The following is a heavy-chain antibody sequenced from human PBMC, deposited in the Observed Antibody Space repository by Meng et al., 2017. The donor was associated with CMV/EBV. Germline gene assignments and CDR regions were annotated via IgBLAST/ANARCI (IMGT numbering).Heavy chain of an antibody. CDR3: ARGRRAARPYDY. D-gene: IGHD6-6*01. Sequence: SETLSLTCTVSGGSISSSSYYWGWIRQPPGKGLEWIGSIYYSGSTYYNPSLKSRVTISVDTSKNQFSLKLSSVTAADTAVYYFARGRRAARPYDYWGQGTLVTVSS. CDR1: GGSISSSSYY. CDR2: IYYSGST. V-gene: IGHV4-39*07. J-gene: IGHJ4*02.